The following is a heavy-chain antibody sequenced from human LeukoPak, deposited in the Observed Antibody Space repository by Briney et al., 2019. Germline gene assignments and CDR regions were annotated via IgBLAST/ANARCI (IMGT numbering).Heavy chain of an antibody. D-gene: IGHD3-22*01. J-gene: IGHJ3*02. CDR2: IYYSGST. CDR1: GGSISSGGYY. Sequence: SETLSLTCTVSGGSISSGGYYWSWIRQHPGKGLEWIGYIYYSGSTYYNPSLKSRVTISVDTSKDQLSLKLSSVTAADTAVYYCARSPLNYYDSSGYYCFDIWGQGTMVTVSS. CDR3: ARSPLNYYDSSGYYCFDI. V-gene: IGHV4-31*03.